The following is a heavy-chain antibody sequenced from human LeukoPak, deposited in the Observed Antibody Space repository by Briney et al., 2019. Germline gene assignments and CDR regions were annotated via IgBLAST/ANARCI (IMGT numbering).Heavy chain of an antibody. V-gene: IGHV3-30*03. CDR1: GFTFSSYS. D-gene: IGHD5-24*01. Sequence: GGSLRLSCAASGFTFSSYSMNWVRQAPGKGLEWVAVISYDGSNKYYADSVKGRFTISRDNSKNTLYLQMNSLRAEDTAVCYCARDQSPVEMATMPDYWGQGTLVTVSS. CDR3: ARDQSPVEMATMPDY. J-gene: IGHJ4*02. CDR2: ISYDGSNK.